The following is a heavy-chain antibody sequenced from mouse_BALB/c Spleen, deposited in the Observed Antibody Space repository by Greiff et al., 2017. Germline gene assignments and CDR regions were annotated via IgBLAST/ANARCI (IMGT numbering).Heavy chain of an antibody. V-gene: IGHV14-3*02. D-gene: IGHD1-1*01. CDR2: IDPANGNT. Sequence: EVKLMESGAELVKPGASVKLSCTASGFNIKDTYMHWVKQRPEQGLEWIGRIDPANGNTKYDPKFQGKATITADTSSYTAYLQLSSLTSEDTAVYYCARPSVVGRTWFAHWGQGTLVTVSA. CDR1: GFNIKDTY. J-gene: IGHJ3*01. CDR3: ARPSVVGRTWFAH.